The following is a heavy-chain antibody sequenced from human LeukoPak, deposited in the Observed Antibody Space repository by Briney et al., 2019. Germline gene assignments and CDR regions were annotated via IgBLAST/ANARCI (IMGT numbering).Heavy chain of an antibody. V-gene: IGHV3-48*02. CDR1: GFTFSSYS. Sequence: GGSLRPPCAASGFTFSSYSMNWVRQAPGKGLEWVSYISSSSSTIYYADSVKGRFTISRDNAKNSLYLQMNSLRDEDTAVYYCARDPPHQLYYYDSSGYWTWGQGTLVTVSS. D-gene: IGHD3-22*01. CDR2: ISSSSSTI. J-gene: IGHJ5*02. CDR3: ARDPPHQLYYYDSSGYWT.